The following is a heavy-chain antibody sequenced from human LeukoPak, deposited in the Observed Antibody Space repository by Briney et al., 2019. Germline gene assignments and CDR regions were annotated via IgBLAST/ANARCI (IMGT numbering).Heavy chain of an antibody. CDR3: ARQDIVVVPADQNAYYYYGMTS. Sequence: GESLKISCKGSGYSFTSYWIGWVRQMPGKGLEWMGIIYPGDSDTRYSPSFQGQVTISADKSISTAYLQWSSLKASDTAMYYCARQDIVVVPADQNAYYYYGMTSGAKGPRSPSP. V-gene: IGHV5-51*01. D-gene: IGHD2-2*01. CDR1: GYSFTSYW. CDR2: IYPGDSDT. J-gene: IGHJ6*02.